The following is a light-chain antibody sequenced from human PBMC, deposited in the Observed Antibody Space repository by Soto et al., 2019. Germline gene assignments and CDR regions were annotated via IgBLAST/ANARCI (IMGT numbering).Light chain of an antibody. V-gene: IGLV4-69*01. CDR1: SGHSSYA. J-gene: IGLJ2*01. Sequence: QLVLTQSPSASASLGASVKLTCTLSSGHSSYAIAWHQKQPGKGPRYLMGLNNDGSHSKGDGIPDRFSGSSSGAERYLIISSLQSEDEADYYCQTWGTGFQVFGGGTKLTV. CDR3: QTWGTGFQV. CDR2: LNNDGSH.